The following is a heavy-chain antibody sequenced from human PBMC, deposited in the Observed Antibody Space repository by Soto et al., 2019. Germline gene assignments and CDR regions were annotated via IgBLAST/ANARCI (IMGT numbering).Heavy chain of an antibody. Sequence: QVHLQESAPRLVKPPVTLSLTCAVSGGSVNNSNWWSWVRQPPGKGPGWIGEIYQGGATKYNPSPKSRLTISVDKSKMQYSLKLSSVTAADTAVYFCVIGGVRVAVLDKGAFVSWGKGILVTVSS. J-gene: IGHJ4*02. CDR1: GGSVNNSNW. CDR3: VIGGVRVAVLDKGAFVS. CDR2: IYQGGAT. V-gene: IGHV4-4*01. D-gene: IGHD2-21*01.